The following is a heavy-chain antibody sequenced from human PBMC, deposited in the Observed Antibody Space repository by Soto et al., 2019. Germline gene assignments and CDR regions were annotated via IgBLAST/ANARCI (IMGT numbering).Heavy chain of an antibody. CDR1: GGSISSGGYY. CDR3: AARQYYYDSSGYYTASQFVY. Sequence: SETLSLTCTVSGGSISSGGYYWSWIRQHPGKGLEWIGYIYYSGSTYYNPSLKSRVTISVDTSKNQFSLKLSSVTAADTAVYYCAARQYYYDSSGYYTASQFVYWGQGTLVTVSS. V-gene: IGHV4-31*03. D-gene: IGHD3-22*01. CDR2: IYYSGST. J-gene: IGHJ4*02.